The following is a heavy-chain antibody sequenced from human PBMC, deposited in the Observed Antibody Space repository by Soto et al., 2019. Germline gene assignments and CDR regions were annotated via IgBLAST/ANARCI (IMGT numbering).Heavy chain of an antibody. CDR3: ITTNDYGDYEDAFDI. J-gene: IGHJ3*02. V-gene: IGHV1-24*01. CDR2: FDPEDGER. CDR1: GYTLTELS. D-gene: IGHD4-17*01. Sequence: QVQLVQSGAEVKKPGASVKVSCKVSGYTLTELSMHWVRQAPGKGLEWMGGFDPEDGERIYAQKFQGRVTMTEDTSTDTAYMELSSLRSEDTAVYYCITTNDYGDYEDAFDIWGQGTMVTVSS.